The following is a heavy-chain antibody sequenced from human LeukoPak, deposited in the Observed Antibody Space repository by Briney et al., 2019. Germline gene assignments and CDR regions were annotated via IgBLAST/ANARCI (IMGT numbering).Heavy chain of an antibody. CDR1: GYTFTGYY. J-gene: IGHJ5*02. CDR3: AADVGYCSSTSCYMGWFNP. D-gene: IGHD2-2*03. V-gene: IGHV1-2*02. Sequence: GASVKVSCKASGYTFTGYYMHWVRQAPGQGLEWMGWTNPNSGGTNYAQKFQGRVTMTRDTSISTAYMELSRLRSDDTAVYYCAADVGYCSSTSCYMGWFNPWGQGTLVTVSS. CDR2: TNPNSGGT.